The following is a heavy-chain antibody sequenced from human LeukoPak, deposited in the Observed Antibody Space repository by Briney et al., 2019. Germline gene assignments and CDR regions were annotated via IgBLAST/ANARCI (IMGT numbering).Heavy chain of an antibody. Sequence: GGSLRLSCAASGFTFNNYDMNWVRQAPGKGLEWLSYISRSSDYIHYADTVKGRFTISRDNAKNSLYLQMNSLRAEDTAVYYCAREGYCSSSTCHFDHWGQGTLVTVSS. D-gene: IGHD2-2*01. CDR2: ISRSSDYI. J-gene: IGHJ4*02. CDR1: GFTFNNYD. V-gene: IGHV3-21*05. CDR3: AREGYCSSSTCHFDH.